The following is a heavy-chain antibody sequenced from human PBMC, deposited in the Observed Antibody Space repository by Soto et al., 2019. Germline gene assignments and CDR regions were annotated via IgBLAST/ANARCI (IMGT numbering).Heavy chain of an antibody. J-gene: IGHJ4*02. CDR1: GFSFRDFS. V-gene: IGHV3-23*01. Sequence: GGSLRLSCAASGFSFRDFSMNWFRQAPGKGLEWVSFIDLSGTTTYYRDSVKGRFTMSKDKSRKTVYLQMNSLRVEDTAIYYCAKDRVPDGIYSSDYWGQGVLVT. CDR2: IDLSGTTT. CDR3: AKDRVPDGIYSSDY. D-gene: IGHD2-15*01.